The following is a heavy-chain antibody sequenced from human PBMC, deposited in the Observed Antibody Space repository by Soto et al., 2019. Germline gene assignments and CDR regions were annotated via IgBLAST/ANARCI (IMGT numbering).Heavy chain of an antibody. CDR2: IYDSGST. Sequence: QVQLQESGPGLVKPSQTLSLTCSVSGGSISRSGYFWSWIRQHPGKGLEWIGYIYDSGSTYYNPSLKSRVSLSVDTSKNQFSLKLTSVTAADTAMHYCAISSRSYFDYWGQGTLVTVSS. J-gene: IGHJ4*02. V-gene: IGHV4-31*03. CDR3: AISSRSYFDY. CDR1: GGSISRSGYF.